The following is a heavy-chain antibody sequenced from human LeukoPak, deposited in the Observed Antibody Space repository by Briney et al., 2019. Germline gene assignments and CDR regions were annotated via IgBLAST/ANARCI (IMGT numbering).Heavy chain of an antibody. CDR2: ISGSGSNT. CDR3: ANPYGDYVASFDY. D-gene: IGHD4-17*01. Sequence: GGSLRLSCAASGFTFSSYGMHWVRQAPGKGLEWVSSISGSGSNTYYADSVKGRFTISRDNSKNTLYLQMNSLRAEDTAVYYCANPYGDYVASFDYWGQGTLVTVSS. CDR1: GFTFSSYG. J-gene: IGHJ4*02. V-gene: IGHV3-23*01.